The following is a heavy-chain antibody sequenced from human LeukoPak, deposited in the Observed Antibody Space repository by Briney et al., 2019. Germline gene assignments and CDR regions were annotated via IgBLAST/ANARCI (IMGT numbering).Heavy chain of an antibody. CDR1: GFSVSRNE. J-gene: IGHJ4*02. D-gene: IGHD4-17*01. Sequence: GGSLRLSCAASGFSVSRNEMSRVRQAPGKGLEWVSAISGSGGSTYYADSVKGRFTISRDNSKNTLYLQMNSLRAEDTAVYYCAKGMTTVTTDNWGQGTLVTVSS. CDR2: ISGSGGST. CDR3: AKGMTTVTTDN. V-gene: IGHV3-23*01.